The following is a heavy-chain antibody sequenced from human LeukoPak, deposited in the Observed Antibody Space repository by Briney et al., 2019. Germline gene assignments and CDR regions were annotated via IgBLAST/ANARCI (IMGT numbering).Heavy chain of an antibody. CDR1: GYTFSSYY. Sequence: GASVKVSCKASGYTFSSYYMHWVRQAPGQGLEWMGMINPSGGSTSYEQKFQGRVTMTRDTSTSILYMELSSRRSEDTAVYYCARGYYYDTSGNYLPLDCWGQGTLVTVSS. J-gene: IGHJ4*01. V-gene: IGHV1-46*01. CDR3: ARGYYYDTSGNYLPLDC. CDR2: INPSGGST. D-gene: IGHD3-22*01.